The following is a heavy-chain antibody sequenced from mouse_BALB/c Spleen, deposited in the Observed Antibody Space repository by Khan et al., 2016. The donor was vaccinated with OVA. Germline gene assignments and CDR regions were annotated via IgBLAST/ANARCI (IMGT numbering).Heavy chain of an antibody. D-gene: IGHD2-1*01. CDR3: ATTARVTY. CDR2: ISYSGST. CDR1: GYSITSGYG. J-gene: IGHJ2*01. V-gene: IGHV3-2*02. Sequence: EVQLVESGPGLVKPSQSLSLTCTVTGYSITSGYGWNWIRQFPGNKLEWMGYISYSGSTNYNPSLKSQITITRATSKNQFFLQLNSVTTEDTATYYCATTARVTYWGEGTTLTDSS.